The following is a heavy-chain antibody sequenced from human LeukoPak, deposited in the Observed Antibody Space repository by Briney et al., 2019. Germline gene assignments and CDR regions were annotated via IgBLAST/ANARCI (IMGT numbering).Heavy chain of an antibody. D-gene: IGHD6-13*01. CDR1: GFTFSSYA. V-gene: IGHV3-23*01. CDR3: AKDMAAAVGLY. Sequence: GGSLRLSCAASGFTFSSYAMSWVRQAPGKGLEWVSAISGSGGSTYYADSVKGRVTISRDNSKNTLYLQMNSLRAEDTAVYYCAKDMAAAVGLYWGQGTLVTVSS. J-gene: IGHJ4*02. CDR2: ISGSGGST.